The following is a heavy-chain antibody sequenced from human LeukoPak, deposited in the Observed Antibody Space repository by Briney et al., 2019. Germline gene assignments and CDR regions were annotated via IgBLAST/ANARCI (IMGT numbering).Heavy chain of an antibody. CDR1: GFTFSSYP. CDR2: ISSNGGST. D-gene: IGHD3-22*01. Sequence: GGSLRLSCAASGFTFSSYPMHWVRQAPVKGLEYVSAISSNGGSTYYADSVKGRFTISRDNSKNTLYLQMGSLRAEDMAVYYCARAPGYYDSSGYIWGQGTLVTVSS. CDR3: ARAPGYYDSSGYI. J-gene: IGHJ4*02. V-gene: IGHV3-64*02.